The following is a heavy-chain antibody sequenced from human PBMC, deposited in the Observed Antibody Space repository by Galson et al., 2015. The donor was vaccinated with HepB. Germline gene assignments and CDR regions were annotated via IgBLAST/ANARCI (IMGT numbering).Heavy chain of an antibody. D-gene: IGHD5-18*01. CDR2: IWYDDTYK. Sequence: SLRLSCATSGFTFSSHGMHWVRQAPGKGLERVAVIWYDDTYKYYTESVKGRFTISRDSAKNTLSLQMNSLRVEDTAVYYCARDGGRGYTNGYFDYWGRGTLVTVSS. CDR3: ARDGGRGYTNGYFDY. CDR1: GFTFSSHG. J-gene: IGHJ4*02. V-gene: IGHV3-33*01.